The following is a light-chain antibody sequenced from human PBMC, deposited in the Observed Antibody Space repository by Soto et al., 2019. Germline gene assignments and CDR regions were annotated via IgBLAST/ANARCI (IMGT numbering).Light chain of an antibody. CDR3: QQGYSNPWT. CDR1: RDIGSD. CDR2: AAS. Sequence: QMTQSPSSLSASVGHRITITCGASRDIGSDLSWYQQKPGKAPTLLIYAASNLQSGVPSRFSGLGSGTDFTLTVESLQHEDFATYDGQQGYSNPWTFGQGTKVDI. J-gene: IGKJ1*01. V-gene: IGKV1-39*01.